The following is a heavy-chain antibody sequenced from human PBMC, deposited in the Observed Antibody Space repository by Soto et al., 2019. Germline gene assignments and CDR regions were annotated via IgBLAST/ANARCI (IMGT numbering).Heavy chain of an antibody. Sequence: QVHLVQSGTEVKKPGSSVKVSCKASGGTFSSSGFSRVRQAPGQGREWLGMIVPSLDTTNYAQKFQARVTITADEVTSTAYMELRSLRSEDTAVYYCARWPQPRYTADPYAVDVWGQGTRVIVSS. CDR3: ARWPQPRYTADPYAVDV. CDR1: GGTFSSSG. D-gene: IGHD3-16*02. V-gene: IGHV1-69*11. J-gene: IGHJ6*02. CDR2: IVPSLDTT.